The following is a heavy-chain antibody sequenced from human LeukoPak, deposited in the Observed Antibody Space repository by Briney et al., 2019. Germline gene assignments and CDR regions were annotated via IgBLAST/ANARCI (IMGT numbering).Heavy chain of an antibody. Sequence: GGSLRLSCAASGFTFSRSAMHWVRQAPGKGLEWVAIISYDGGNKYYADSVKGRFTISRDNSKNTLYLQMNSLRAEDTAVYFCVSLGYSSSSVRYWGQGTLVTVSS. CDR2: ISYDGGNK. CDR3: VSLGYSSSSVRY. D-gene: IGHD6-6*01. J-gene: IGHJ4*02. V-gene: IGHV3-30*04. CDR1: GFTFSRSA.